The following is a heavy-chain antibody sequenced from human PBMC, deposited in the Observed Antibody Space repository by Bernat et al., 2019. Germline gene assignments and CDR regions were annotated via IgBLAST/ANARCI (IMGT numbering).Heavy chain of an antibody. Sequence: EVHLVESGGGLVQPGGSLRLSCAASGFTVSTNYMSWVRQAPGKGLEWVSLIKSDGSFTTYADSVKGRFTISRDNAKNTLYLQMNSLRAEDTAVYYCVRDREAGWLDPWGQGTLVTVSS. CDR1: GFTVSTNY. D-gene: IGHD1-26*01. J-gene: IGHJ5*02. CDR2: IKSDGSFT. CDR3: VRDREAGWLDP. V-gene: IGHV3-74*03.